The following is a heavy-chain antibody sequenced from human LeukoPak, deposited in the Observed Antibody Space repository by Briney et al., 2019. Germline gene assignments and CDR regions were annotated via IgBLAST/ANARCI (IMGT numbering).Heavy chain of an antibody. CDR3: ASGRREWFITTWSAFDI. Sequence: PSETLSLTCTVSGGSISSSSYYWGWIRQPPGKGLEWIGSIYYSGSTYYNPSLKSRVTISVDTSKNQFSLKLSSVTAADTAVYYCASGRREWFITTWSAFDIWGQGTMVTVSS. V-gene: IGHV4-39*01. J-gene: IGHJ3*02. CDR1: GGSISSSSYY. D-gene: IGHD3-22*01. CDR2: IYYSGST.